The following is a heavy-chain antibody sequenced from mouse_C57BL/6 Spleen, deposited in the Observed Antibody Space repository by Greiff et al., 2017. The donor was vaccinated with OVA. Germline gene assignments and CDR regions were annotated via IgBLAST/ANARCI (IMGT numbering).Heavy chain of an antibody. CDR2: LDPSDSYT. Sequence: QVQLQQPGAELVMPGASVKLSCKASGYTFTSYWMHWVKQRPGQGLEWIGELDPSDSYTNYNQKFKGKSTLTVDKSSSPAYMQLSSLTSEDSAVYYCARRGADYPYAMDYWGQGTSVTVSS. CDR3: ARRGADYPYAMDY. V-gene: IGHV1-69*01. J-gene: IGHJ4*01. CDR1: GYTFTSYW. D-gene: IGHD2-4*01.